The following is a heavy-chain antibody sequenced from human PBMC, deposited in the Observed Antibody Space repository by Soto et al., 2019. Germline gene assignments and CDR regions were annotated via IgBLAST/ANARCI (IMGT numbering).Heavy chain of an antibody. D-gene: IGHD3-22*01. Sequence: QVQLVESGGGVVQPGRSLRLSCAASGFTFSSYGMHWVRQAPGKGLEWVAVIWYDGSNKYYVDSVKGRFTISRDNSKNTLYLQMNSLRAEDTAVYYCARDTYYYDSSGYYLHWYFDLWGRGTLVTVSS. CDR2: IWYDGSNK. CDR1: GFTFSSYG. J-gene: IGHJ2*01. CDR3: ARDTYYYDSSGYYLHWYFDL. V-gene: IGHV3-33*01.